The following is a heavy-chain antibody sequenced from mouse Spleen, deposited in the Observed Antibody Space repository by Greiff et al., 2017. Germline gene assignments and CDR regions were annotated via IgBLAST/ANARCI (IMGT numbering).Heavy chain of an antibody. V-gene: IGHV1-76*01. D-gene: IGHD2-10*02. CDR2: IYPGSGNT. CDR1: GYTFTDYY. Sequence: QVQLKQSGAELVRPGASVKLSCKASGYTFTDYYINWVKQRPGQGLEWIARIYPGSGNTYYNEKFKGKATLTAEKSSSTAYMQLSSLTSEDSAVYFCAGYEFAYWGQGTLVTVSA. CDR3: AGYEFAY. J-gene: IGHJ3*01.